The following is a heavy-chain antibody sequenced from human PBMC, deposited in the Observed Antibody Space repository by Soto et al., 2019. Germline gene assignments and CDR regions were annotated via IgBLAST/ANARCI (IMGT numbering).Heavy chain of an antibody. J-gene: IGHJ6*02. D-gene: IGHD3-3*01. V-gene: IGHV5-10-1*01. CDR1: GYSFAGYW. CDR2: IDPSDSQT. CDR3: ARHYDFWSGYYVYYYGMDV. Sequence: GESLKISCKGSGYSFAGYWITWVRQMPGKGLEWMGRIDPSDSQTYYSPSFRGHVTISAAKSITTVFLQWSSLRASDTAMYYCARHYDFWSGYYVYYYGMDVWGQGTTVTSP.